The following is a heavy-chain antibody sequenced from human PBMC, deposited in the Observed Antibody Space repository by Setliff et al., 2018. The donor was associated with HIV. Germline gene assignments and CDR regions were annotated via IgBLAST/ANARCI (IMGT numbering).Heavy chain of an antibody. CDR2: ISAFNENT. D-gene: IGHD6-13*01. Sequence: ASVKVSCKTSGYTFSNHGITWLRQAPGQGLEWMGWISAFNENTNYAQKFQGGVTVTTDTSTNTAYMEVKSLRSDDTAVYYCASGQQLAQGAFDIWGQGTLVTVSS. CDR1: GYTFSNHG. V-gene: IGHV1-18*01. J-gene: IGHJ3*02. CDR3: ASGQQLAQGAFDI.